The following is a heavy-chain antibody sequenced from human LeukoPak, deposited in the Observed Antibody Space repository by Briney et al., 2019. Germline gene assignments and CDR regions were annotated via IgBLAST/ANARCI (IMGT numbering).Heavy chain of an antibody. V-gene: IGHV1-18*01. J-gene: IGHJ6*02. CDR2: ISAYNGNT. Sequence: ASVKVSCKPSGYTFTSYGISWVRQAPGQGLEWMGWISAYNGNTNYAQQLQGRVTMTTDTSTSTAYMELRSLRSDDTAVYYCAAGYFDWLSPHYYCYYGMDVWGQGTTVTVSS. CDR1: GYTFTSYG. D-gene: IGHD3-9*01. CDR3: AAGYFDWLSPHYYCYYGMDV.